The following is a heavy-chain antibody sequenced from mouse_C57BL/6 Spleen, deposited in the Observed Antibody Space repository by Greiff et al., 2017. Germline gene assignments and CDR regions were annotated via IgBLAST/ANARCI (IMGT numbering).Heavy chain of an antibody. D-gene: IGHD2-5*01. CDR1: GFTFSDYG. V-gene: IGHV5-17*01. Sequence: EVKLQESGGGLVKPGGSLKLSCAASGFTFSDYGMHWVRQAPEKGLEWVAYISSGSSTIYYADTVKGRFTISRDNAKNTLFLQMTRLRSEDTAMYYCARSSKDAMDYWGQGTSVTVSS. J-gene: IGHJ4*01. CDR2: ISSGSSTI. CDR3: ARSSKDAMDY.